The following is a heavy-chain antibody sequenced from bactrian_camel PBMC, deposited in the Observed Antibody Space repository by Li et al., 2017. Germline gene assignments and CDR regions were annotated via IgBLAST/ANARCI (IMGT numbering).Heavy chain of an antibody. CDR1: GWTLSDNY. Sequence: HVQLVESGGGSVQAGGSLRLSCQASGWTLSDNYAAWFRQVSGKDREAVAHIWTAYGVTYYADFVKGRFTISKDNAKNTLYLQMDNLQPEDTAVYYCAADRSRMTTMQTLGFTPRYWGQGTQVTVSS. V-gene: IGHV3S61*01. J-gene: IGHJ4*01. CDR2: IWTAYGVT. CDR3: AADRSRMTTMQTLGFTPRY. D-gene: IGHD3*01.